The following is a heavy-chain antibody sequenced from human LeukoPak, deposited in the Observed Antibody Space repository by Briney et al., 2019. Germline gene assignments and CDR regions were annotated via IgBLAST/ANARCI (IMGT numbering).Heavy chain of an antibody. CDR1: GGSISSGGYY. CDR3: ARVRLEAYCGGDCPEYFQH. Sequence: TLSLTCTVSGGSISSGGYYWSWIRQHPGKGLEWIGYIYYSGSTYYNPSLKSRVTISVDTSKNQFSLKLSSVTAADTAVYYCARVRLEAYCGGDCPEYFQHWGQGTLVTVSS. V-gene: IGHV4-31*03. D-gene: IGHD2-21*02. J-gene: IGHJ1*01. CDR2: IYYSGST.